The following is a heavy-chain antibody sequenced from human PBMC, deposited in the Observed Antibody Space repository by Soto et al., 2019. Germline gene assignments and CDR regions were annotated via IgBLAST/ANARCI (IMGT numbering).Heavy chain of an antibody. Sequence: QVQLQESGPGLVKPSQTLSLTCTVSGGSISSGGYYWSWIRQHPGKGLEWTGYIYYSGSTYYNPSLKSRVTISVDTSKNQFSLKLSSVTAADTAVYYCARGEALNYYGSGSYLGYFDYWGQGTLVTVSS. CDR1: GGSISSGGYY. CDR2: IYYSGST. V-gene: IGHV4-31*03. D-gene: IGHD3-10*01. J-gene: IGHJ4*02. CDR3: ARGEALNYYGSGSYLGYFDY.